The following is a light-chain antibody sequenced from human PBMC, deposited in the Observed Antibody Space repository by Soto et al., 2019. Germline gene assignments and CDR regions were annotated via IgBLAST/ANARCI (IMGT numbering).Light chain of an antibody. Sequence: SVLAQPASVSGSPGQSITISCSGTSSDIGSYNHVAWYQQFPGKSPKLMIYAVSDRPPGVSDRFSGSKSGITASLSISGLQAEDEADYYCSSYTSSSTLFVFGTGTKVTVL. V-gene: IGLV2-14*03. CDR2: AVS. J-gene: IGLJ1*01. CDR1: SSDIGSYNH. CDR3: SSYTSSSTLFV.